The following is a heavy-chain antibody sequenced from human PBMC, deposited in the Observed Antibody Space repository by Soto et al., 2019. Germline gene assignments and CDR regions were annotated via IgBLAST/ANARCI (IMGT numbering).Heavy chain of an antibody. J-gene: IGHJ4*02. CDR1: GATFSSYA. CDR3: ARDKGAYYSHLAY. Sequence: QVLLVQSGAEVKKPGSSVKVSCKLSGATFSSYAMSWVRQPPGQGLEWIGGIIPFFGPPNYAQKFQGRVTITAGTSTATSYMELSSLRSDDTAVYYCARDKGAYYSHLAYWGQGTLVTVSS. V-gene: IGHV1-69*06. CDR2: IIPFFGPP. D-gene: IGHD3-22*01.